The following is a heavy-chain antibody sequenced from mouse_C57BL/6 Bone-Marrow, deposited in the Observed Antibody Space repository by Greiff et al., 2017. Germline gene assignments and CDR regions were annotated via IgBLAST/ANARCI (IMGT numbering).Heavy chain of an antibody. J-gene: IGHJ3*01. Sequence: QVQLQQPGAELVKPGASVKMSCKASGYTFTSYWITWVKQRPGQGLEWIGDIYPGSGSTNYNEKFKSKATLTVDTSSSTAYMQLSSLTSEDSTGYYCARKGDYDWFAYWGQGTLVTVSA. CDR2: IYPGSGST. D-gene: IGHD2-4*01. CDR3: ARKGDYDWFAY. CDR1: GYTFTSYW. V-gene: IGHV1-55*01.